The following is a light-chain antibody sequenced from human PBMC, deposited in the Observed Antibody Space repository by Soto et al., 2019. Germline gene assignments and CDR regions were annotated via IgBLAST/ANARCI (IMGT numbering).Light chain of an antibody. CDR1: TSNLGAGYG. Sequence: QSVLTQPPSVSGAPGQRVNISCRGNTSNLGAGYGVHWYQQFPGKVPKAVIYDNKNRPSGVPDRFSGSKSGTSASLAITGLQAEDEADYYCQSYEMSDWIFGGGTKVTVL. CDR2: DNK. CDR3: QSYEMSDWI. J-gene: IGLJ2*01. V-gene: IGLV1-40*01.